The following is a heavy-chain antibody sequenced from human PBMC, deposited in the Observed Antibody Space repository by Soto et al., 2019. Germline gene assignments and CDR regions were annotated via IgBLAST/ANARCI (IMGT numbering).Heavy chain of an antibody. D-gene: IGHD2-15*01. CDR3: AKAPSDIVVVVAAQYYYYMDV. CDR2: ISGSGGST. J-gene: IGHJ6*03. CDR1: GFTFSSYA. V-gene: IGHV3-23*01. Sequence: GGSLRLSCAASGFTFSSYAMSWVRQAPGKGLEWVSAISGSGGSTYYADSVKGRFTISRDNSKNTLYLQMNSLRAEDTAVYYCAKAPSDIVVVVAAQYYYYMDVWGKGTTVTVSS.